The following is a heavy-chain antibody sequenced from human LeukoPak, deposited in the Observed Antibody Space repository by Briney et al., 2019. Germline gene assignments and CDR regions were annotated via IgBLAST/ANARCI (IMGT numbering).Heavy chain of an antibody. CDR1: GLTLSRYD. CDR2: IGTRGDT. D-gene: IGHD6-19*01. V-gene: IGHV3-13*01. CDR3: VRAPPYSSASWGYHGMDV. J-gene: IGHJ6*02. Sequence: GGSLRLSCAASGLTLSRYDMHWVRQATGEGLEWVSAIGTRGDTYYAGSVKGRFTMPRENAKNSLYLQMNSLSAGDTAVYYCVRAPPYSSASWGYHGMDVWGQGTTVTVSS.